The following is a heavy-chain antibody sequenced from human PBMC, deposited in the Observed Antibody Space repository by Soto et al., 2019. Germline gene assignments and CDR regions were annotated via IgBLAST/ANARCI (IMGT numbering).Heavy chain of an antibody. CDR1: GFPFDAYI. Sequence: VQLVESGGALVQPGGSLRLSCAASGFPFDAYIMNWVRQAPGKGLEWVSSINPRGLTKFYADSVRGRFTISRDDATNSLFLQMSNLRAEDTAVYYCATGYGNHYFGLAVWGQGATVTVSS. CDR2: INPRGLTK. CDR3: ATGYGNHYFGLAV. D-gene: IGHD6-13*01. V-gene: IGHV3-48*01. J-gene: IGHJ6*02.